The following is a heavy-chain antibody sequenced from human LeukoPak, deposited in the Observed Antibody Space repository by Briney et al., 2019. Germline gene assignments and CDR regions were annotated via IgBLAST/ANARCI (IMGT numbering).Heavy chain of an antibody. J-gene: IGHJ6*03. V-gene: IGHV1-18*01. Sequence: ASVKVSCKASGYTFTSYGISWVRQAPGQGLEWMGWISAYNGNTNYAQKLQGRVTMTTDTSTSTAYMELRSLRSDDTAVYYCARDSGDSNYYYYYYMDVWGKGTTVTVSS. CDR3: ARDSGDSNYYYYYYMDV. CDR2: ISAYNGNT. CDR1: GYTFTSYG. D-gene: IGHD3-22*01.